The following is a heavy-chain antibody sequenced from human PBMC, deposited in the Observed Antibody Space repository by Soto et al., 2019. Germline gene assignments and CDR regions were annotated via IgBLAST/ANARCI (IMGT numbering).Heavy chain of an antibody. D-gene: IGHD6-6*01. J-gene: IGHJ5*02. Sequence: ASVKVSCKASGYSFTGYYLHWVRQAPGQGLEWMGWINPKNGVTKYGQKFQGRLTMTRDTSTSTAYMELSRLQSDDTAVYYCAKEGLFSAPPPYNWLSPWGQGFLVPVSS. V-gene: IGHV1-2*02. CDR2: INPKNGVT. CDR1: GYSFTGYY. CDR3: AKEGLFSAPPPYNWLSP.